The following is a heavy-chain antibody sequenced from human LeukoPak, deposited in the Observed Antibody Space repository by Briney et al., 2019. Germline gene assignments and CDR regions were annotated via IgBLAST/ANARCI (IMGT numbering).Heavy chain of an antibody. J-gene: IGHJ4*02. V-gene: IGHV3-21*01. CDR1: GFTFDNFG. CDR2: ISGSASHI. Sequence: PGGSLRLSCAASGFTFDNFGMHWVRQAPGKGLEWVSFISGSASHIFYADSVKGRFTMSRDIAKNSMYLQINSLRAEDTAVYYCARDLFSSGYPHWGYWGQGTLVIVSS. CDR3: ARDLFSSGYPHWGY. D-gene: IGHD3-22*01.